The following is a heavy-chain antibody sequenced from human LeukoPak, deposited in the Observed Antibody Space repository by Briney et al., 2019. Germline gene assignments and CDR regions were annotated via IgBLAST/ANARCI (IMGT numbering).Heavy chain of an antibody. Sequence: AGGSLRLSCAASGFTFSSYAMHWVRQAPGKGLEWVAVISYDGSNKYYADSVKGRFTISRDNSKNTLYLQMNSLRAEDTAVYYCAKGTAMGTFDYWGQGTLVTVSS. CDR3: AKGTAMGTFDY. D-gene: IGHD5-18*01. CDR2: ISYDGSNK. J-gene: IGHJ4*02. V-gene: IGHV3-30*04. CDR1: GFTFSSYA.